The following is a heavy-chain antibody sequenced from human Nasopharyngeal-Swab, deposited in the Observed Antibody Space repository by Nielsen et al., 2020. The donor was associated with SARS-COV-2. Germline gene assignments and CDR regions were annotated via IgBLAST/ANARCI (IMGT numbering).Heavy chain of an antibody. CDR2: IYYSGST. CDR1: GCSISSSSYY. J-gene: IGHJ4*02. Sequence: SETLSLPCTVSGCSISSSSYYWGWIRQPPGKGLEWIGSIYYSGSTYYNPSLKSRVTISVDTSKNQFSLKLSSVTAADTAVYYCARRRGGGGSGSFLYWGQGTLVTVSS. CDR3: ARRRGGGGSGSFLY. D-gene: IGHD3-10*01. V-gene: IGHV4-39*01.